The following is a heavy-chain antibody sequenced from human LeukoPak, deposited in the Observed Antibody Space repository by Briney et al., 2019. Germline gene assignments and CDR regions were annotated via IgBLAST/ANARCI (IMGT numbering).Heavy chain of an antibody. J-gene: IGHJ5*02. CDR3: ARRRVVVTAPPRYNWFDP. D-gene: IGHD2-21*02. Sequence: ASVKVPCQASGYTFPSYGISWVRQAPGQGLEWIGWVSAYNVNTNYAQKLQGRVSMTTDTSTSTAYMELSSLRSEDTAVYYCARRRVVVTAPPRYNWFDPWGQGTLVTVSS. CDR2: VSAYNVNT. CDR1: GYTFPSYG. V-gene: IGHV1-18*01.